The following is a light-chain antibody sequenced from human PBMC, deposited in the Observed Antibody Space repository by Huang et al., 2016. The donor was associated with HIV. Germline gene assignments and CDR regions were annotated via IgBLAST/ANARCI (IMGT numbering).Light chain of an antibody. CDR3: QQSYGLPLT. J-gene: IGKJ4*01. V-gene: IGKV1-39*01. CDR1: QSISNY. Sequence: DIQMTQSPSSLSASVGDRVTITCRASQSISNYLNWYQQKVGKAPKVLIHSASSLQSGVSSRFSGSGSGTDVTLTISSLQPEDFATYFCQQSYGLPLTFGGGTKVEIK. CDR2: SAS.